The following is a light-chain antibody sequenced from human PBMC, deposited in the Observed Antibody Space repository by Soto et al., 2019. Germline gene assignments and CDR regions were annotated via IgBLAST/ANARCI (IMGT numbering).Light chain of an antibody. CDR2: DVS. CDR1: SSDVGGYNY. Sequence: VLTQPASVSGSPGQSITISCTGTSSDVGGYNYVSWYQQHPGKAPKLMIYDVSNRPSGVSNRFSGSKSGNTASLTISGLQAEDEADYYCSSYTSSSTLVFGTGTQLTVL. J-gene: IGLJ1*01. V-gene: IGLV2-14*01. CDR3: SSYTSSSTLV.